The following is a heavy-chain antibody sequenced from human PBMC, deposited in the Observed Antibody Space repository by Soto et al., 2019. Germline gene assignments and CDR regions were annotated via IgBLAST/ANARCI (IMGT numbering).Heavy chain of an antibody. Sequence: SETLSLTCSVSSDSMNSGGYYWSWIRQHPGKGLEWIGYIYSNGDTYYNPSLKSRVTISVDTSKNQFSLNLTSVTAADTAVYYCARRGGSSSGYYYYAFDVWGQGTTVTV. CDR3: ARRGGSSSGYYYYAFDV. CDR1: SDSMNSGGYY. D-gene: IGHD6-6*01. J-gene: IGHJ6*02. CDR2: IYSNGDT. V-gene: IGHV4-31*03.